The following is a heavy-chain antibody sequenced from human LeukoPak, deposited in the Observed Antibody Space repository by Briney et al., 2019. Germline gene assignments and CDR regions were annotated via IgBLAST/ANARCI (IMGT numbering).Heavy chain of an antibody. D-gene: IGHD3-16*01. J-gene: IGHJ4*02. CDR3: ARDRGDYYYFDY. Sequence: SEGSLRLSCAASGFTFSSYGMHWVRQAPGKGLEGVAFIWHDGSSKYFADSVKGRFTISRDNSKNTLYLQMNSLTAEDTAVYYCARDRGDYYYFDYWGQGTLVTVSS. CDR2: IWHDGSSK. V-gene: IGHV3-33*01. CDR1: GFTFSSYG.